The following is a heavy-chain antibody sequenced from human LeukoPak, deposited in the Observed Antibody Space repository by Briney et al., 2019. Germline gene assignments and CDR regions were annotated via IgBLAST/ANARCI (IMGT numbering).Heavy chain of an antibody. CDR3: ARSVIGSAVFPFDY. CDR1: GGSIGSYY. V-gene: IGHV4-4*07. Sequence: PSETLSLTCTVSGGSIGSYYWTWIRRPAGKGLEWIGHIYTSGSTTYNPSLKSRVTISVDKSKKQFSLKLSSVTAADTAIYYCARSVIGSAVFPFDYWGQGTLVTVSS. J-gene: IGHJ4*02. D-gene: IGHD6-19*01. CDR2: IYTSGST.